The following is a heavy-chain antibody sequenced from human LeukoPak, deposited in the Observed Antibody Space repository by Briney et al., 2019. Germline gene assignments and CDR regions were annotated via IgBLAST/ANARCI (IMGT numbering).Heavy chain of an antibody. Sequence: GGSLRLSCAASGFTFSTFAMIWVRQPPGKGLVWVSRINSDGSSTTYADSVKGRFTISRDNAKNTLYLQMNSLRAEDTAVYYCARGGVDVWGKGTTVTISS. V-gene: IGHV3-74*01. CDR2: INSDGSST. CDR3: ARGGVDV. CDR1: GFTFSTFA. J-gene: IGHJ6*04.